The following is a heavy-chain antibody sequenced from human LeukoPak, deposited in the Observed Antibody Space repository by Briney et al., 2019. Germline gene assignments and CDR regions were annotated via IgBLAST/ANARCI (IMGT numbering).Heavy chain of an antibody. V-gene: IGHV3-23*01. Sequence: GGSLRLSCAASGFTVSSNYMTWVRQAPGKGLEWVSAISGSGGSTYYADSVKGRFTISRDNSKNTLYLQMNSLRAEDTAVYYCAKGGPILLWFGELLSNDAFDIWGQGTMVTVSS. CDR3: AKGGPILLWFGELLSNDAFDI. CDR2: ISGSGGST. D-gene: IGHD3-10*01. CDR1: GFTVSSNY. J-gene: IGHJ3*02.